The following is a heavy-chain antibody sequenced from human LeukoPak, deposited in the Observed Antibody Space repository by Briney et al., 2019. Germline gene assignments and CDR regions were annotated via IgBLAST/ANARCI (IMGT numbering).Heavy chain of an antibody. V-gene: IGHV3-48*01. D-gene: IGHD2-2*01. CDR2: ISSSSSTI. Sequence: GGSLRLSCAASGFTFSSYSMNWVRQAPGKGLEWVSYISSSSSTIYYADSVKGRFTTSRDNAKNSLYLQMNSLRAEDTAVYYCAREGRYCSSTSCYGAFDIWGQGTMVTVSS. J-gene: IGHJ3*02. CDR1: GFTFSSYS. CDR3: AREGRYCSSTSCYGAFDI.